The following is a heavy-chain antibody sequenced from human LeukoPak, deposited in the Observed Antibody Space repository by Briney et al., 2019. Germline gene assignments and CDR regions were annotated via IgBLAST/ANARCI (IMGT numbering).Heavy chain of an antibody. V-gene: IGHV1-69*01. CDR2: IIPIFGTA. CDR3: ARDRPTYYYDSSGYYYDFDY. J-gene: IGHJ4*02. Sequence: SVKVSCKASGGTFSSYAISWVRQAPGQGLEWMGGIIPIFGTANYAQKFQGRVTITADESTSTAYMELSSLRSEDTAVYYCARDRPTYYYDSSGYYYDFDYWAREPWSPSPQ. D-gene: IGHD3-22*01. CDR1: GGTFSSYA.